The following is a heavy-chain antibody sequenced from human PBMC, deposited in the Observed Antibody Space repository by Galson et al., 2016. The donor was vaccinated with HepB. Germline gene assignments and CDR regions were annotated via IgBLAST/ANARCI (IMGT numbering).Heavy chain of an antibody. CDR1: GFSLSTSGVG. J-gene: IGHJ5*02. CDR2: IYWDDDK. D-gene: IGHD3-10*01. Sequence: PALVKPTQTLTLPCPFSGFSLSTSGVGVGWIRQPPGKPLEWLAPIYWDDDKPYSPSLKRRLTLPKDTPKNQVVLTMTNMDPVDTATYFCAHTSTYYHGSGTYSFLNWFDPWGQGTLVTVSS. CDR3: AHTSTYYHGSGTYSFLNWFDP. V-gene: IGHV2-5*02.